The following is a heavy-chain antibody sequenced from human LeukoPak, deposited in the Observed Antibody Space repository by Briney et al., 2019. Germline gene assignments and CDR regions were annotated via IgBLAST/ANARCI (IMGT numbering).Heavy chain of an antibody. D-gene: IGHD2-2*01. V-gene: IGHV4-59*01. CDR3: ARDEVVAGVEYYYYYYGMDV. Sequence: SETLSLTCTVSGGSISSYYWSWIRQPPGKGLEWIGYIYYSGSTNYNPSLKSRVTISVDTYKNQFSLKLSSVTAADTAVYYCARDEVVAGVEYYYYYYGMDVWGQGTTVTVSS. CDR1: GGSISSYY. CDR2: IYYSGST. J-gene: IGHJ6*02.